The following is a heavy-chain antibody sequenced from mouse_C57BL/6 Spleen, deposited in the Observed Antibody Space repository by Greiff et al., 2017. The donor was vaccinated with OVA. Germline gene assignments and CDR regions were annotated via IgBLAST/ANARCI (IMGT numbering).Heavy chain of an antibody. V-gene: IGHV1-74*01. CDR1: GYTFTSYW. CDR3: AMDLDGYFYY. J-gene: IGHJ2*01. CDR2: IHPSDSDT. Sequence: QVQLQQPGADLVKPGASVTVSCKASGYTFTSYWMHWVKQRPGQGLEWIGRIHPSDSDTNYTQKFKGKAILTVDKSSSTAYMQISSLTSEDSAVYYCAMDLDGYFYYWGQGTTLTVSS. D-gene: IGHD2-3*01.